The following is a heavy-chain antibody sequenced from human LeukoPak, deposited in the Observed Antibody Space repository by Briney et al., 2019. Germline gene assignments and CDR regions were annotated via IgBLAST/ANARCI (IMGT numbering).Heavy chain of an antibody. J-gene: IGHJ3*02. D-gene: IGHD3-22*01. Sequence: GGSLRLSCAASGFTFSSYGMHWVRQAPGKGLEWVAVISYDGSNKYYADSVKGRFTISRDKSKNTLYLQMNSLRAEDTAVYYCARAWDSSGSQDAFDIWGQGTMVTVSS. CDR3: ARAWDSSGSQDAFDI. CDR1: GFTFSSYG. V-gene: IGHV3-30*03. CDR2: ISYDGSNK.